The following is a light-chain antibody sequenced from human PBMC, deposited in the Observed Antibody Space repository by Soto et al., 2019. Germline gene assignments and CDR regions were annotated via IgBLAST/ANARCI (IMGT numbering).Light chain of an antibody. CDR1: QSTSSW. CDR3: QQYDTYSRT. V-gene: IGKV1-5*03. J-gene: IGKJ1*01. Sequence: DILMTQSPSTLSASVGETVTLTCRASQSTSSWVAWYQQRPGKAPKLLIYKASTLKSGVPSRFSGSGSGTEFTLTISSLQPDDFATYYCQQYDTYSRTFGQGTKVDIK. CDR2: KAS.